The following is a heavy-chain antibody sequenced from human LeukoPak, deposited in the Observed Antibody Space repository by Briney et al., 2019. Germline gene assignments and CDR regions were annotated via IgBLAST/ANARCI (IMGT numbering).Heavy chain of an antibody. CDR2: ITASSSTE. CDR1: GFTFSSSS. CDR3: ARYYDSSGYYRASVY. J-gene: IGHJ4*02. V-gene: IGHV3-48*04. Sequence: GGSLRLSCAASGFTFSSSSMNWVRQAPGKGLEWVSYITASSSTEYYADSVKGRFTISRDNAKNSLYLQMNSLRAEDTAVYYCARYYDSSGYYRASVYWGQGTLVTVSS. D-gene: IGHD3-22*01.